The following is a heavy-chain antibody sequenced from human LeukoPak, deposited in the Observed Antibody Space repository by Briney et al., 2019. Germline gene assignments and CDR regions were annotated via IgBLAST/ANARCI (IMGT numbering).Heavy chain of an antibody. V-gene: IGHV3-53*01. D-gene: IGHD1-26*01. J-gene: IGHJ4*02. CDR3: ARVGEGAAKD. CDR1: GFTVSSNY. Sequence: GGSLRHSCAASGFTVSSNYMTWVRQTPGKGLEWVSVIYSGGSTYYADSVKGRFTISRDNSKNTLYLQMNSLRVEDTAVYYCARVGEGAAKDWGQGTLVTVSS. CDR2: IYSGGST.